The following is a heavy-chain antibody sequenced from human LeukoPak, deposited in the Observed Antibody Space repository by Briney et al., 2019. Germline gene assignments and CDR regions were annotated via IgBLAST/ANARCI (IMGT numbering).Heavy chain of an antibody. Sequence: PSETLSLTCTVSGYSISSGYYWSWIRQPPGKGLEWIGEINHSGSTNYNPSLKSRVTISVDTSKNQFSLKLSSVTAADTAVYYCARHGDYYDSSGYPNYRGQGTLVTVSS. CDR3: ARHGDYYDSSGYPNY. V-gene: IGHV4-38-2*02. D-gene: IGHD3-22*01. J-gene: IGHJ4*02. CDR2: INHSGST. CDR1: GYSISSGYY.